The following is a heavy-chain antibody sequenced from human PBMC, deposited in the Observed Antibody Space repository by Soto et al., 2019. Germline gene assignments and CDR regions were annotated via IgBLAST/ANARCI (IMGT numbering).Heavy chain of an antibody. V-gene: IGHV3-30-3*01. J-gene: IGHJ4*02. Sequence: QVQLVESGGGVVQPGRSLRPSCAASGFTFSTHAMHWVRQAPGKGLECVAIVSFDGSNKYYADSVKGRFTISRDNSKNTLYLQMSGLTPKDTAVYYCARDQTGITTTGGGRIDHWCQGTLVTVSS. D-gene: IGHD1-20*01. CDR1: GFTFSTHA. CDR3: ARDQTGITTTGGGRIDH. CDR2: VSFDGSNK.